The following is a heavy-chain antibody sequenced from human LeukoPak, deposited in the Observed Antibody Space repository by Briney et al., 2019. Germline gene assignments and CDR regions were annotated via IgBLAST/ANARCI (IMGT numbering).Heavy chain of an antibody. CDR2: ISYDGSNK. CDR1: GFTFSSYA. V-gene: IGHV3-30*04. D-gene: IGHD3-22*01. CDR3: ARDGPDLITMSLLSYFDY. J-gene: IGHJ4*02. Sequence: GGSLRLSCAASGFTFSSYAMHWVRQAPGKGLEGVAVISYDGSNKDYADSVKGRFTISRYNSKNTLYLQMNSLRAEDTAVYYCARDGPDLITMSLLSYFDYWGQGTLVTVSS.